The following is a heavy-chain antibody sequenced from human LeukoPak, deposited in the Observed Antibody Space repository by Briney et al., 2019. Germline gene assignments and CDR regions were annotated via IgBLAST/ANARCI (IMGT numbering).Heavy chain of an antibody. J-gene: IGHJ6*03. D-gene: IGHD4-17*01. CDR2: IIPIFGTA. Sequence: SVKVSCKASGGTFSSYAISWVRQAPGQGLEWMGGIIPIFGTANYAQKFQGRVTITTDESTSTAYMELSSLRSEDTAVYYCAILSDYGDYYYYYYMDVWGKGTTVTVSS. CDR1: GGTFSSYA. V-gene: IGHV1-69*05. CDR3: AILSDYGDYYYYYYMDV.